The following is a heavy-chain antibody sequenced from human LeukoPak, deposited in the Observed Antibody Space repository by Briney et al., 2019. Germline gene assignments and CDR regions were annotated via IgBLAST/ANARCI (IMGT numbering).Heavy chain of an antibody. D-gene: IGHD5-18*01. CDR1: GFTFSSYS. CDR2: ISSSSSYI. J-gene: IGHJ6*02. Sequence: GGSLRLSCAASGFTFSSYSMNWVRQAPGKGLEWVSSISSSSSYIYYADSVKGRFTISRDNAKNTLYLQMNSLRAEDTAVYYCARDAVGTANAVWGQGTTVTVSS. V-gene: IGHV3-21*01. CDR3: ARDAVGTANAV.